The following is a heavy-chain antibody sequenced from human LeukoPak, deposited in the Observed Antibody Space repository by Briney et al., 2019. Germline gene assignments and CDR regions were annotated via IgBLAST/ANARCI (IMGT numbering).Heavy chain of an antibody. J-gene: IGHJ6*02. CDR2: ISAYNGNT. CDR3: ARVDSSSSPFNYYYGMDV. Sequence: GASVKVSCKASGYTFTSYDINWMRQATGQGLEWMGWISAYNGNTNYAQKLQGRVTMTTDTSTSTAYMELRSLRSDDTAVYYCARVDSSSSPFNYYYGMDVWGQGTTVTVSS. V-gene: IGHV1-18*01. CDR1: GYTFTSYD. D-gene: IGHD6-13*01.